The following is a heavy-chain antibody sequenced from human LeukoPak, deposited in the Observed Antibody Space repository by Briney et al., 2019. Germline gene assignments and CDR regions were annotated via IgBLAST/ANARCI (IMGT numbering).Heavy chain of an antibody. CDR1: GYTFTNYG. CDR3: ARAPLGSYYYYYMDV. D-gene: IGHD1-26*01. J-gene: IGHJ6*03. V-gene: IGHV1-18*01. CDR2: ISAYNGNT. Sequence: GASVKVSCKASGYTFTNYGISWVRQAPGQGLEWMGWISAYNGNTNYAQKLQGRVTMTTDTSTSTAYMELRSLRSDDTAVYYCARAPLGSYYYYYMDVWGKGTTVTVSS.